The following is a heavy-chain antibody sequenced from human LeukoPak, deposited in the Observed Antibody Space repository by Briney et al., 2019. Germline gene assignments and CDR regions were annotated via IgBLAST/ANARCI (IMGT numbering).Heavy chain of an antibody. Sequence: PGGSLRLSCAASGFTFSSYGMHWVRQAPGKGLEWVAVIWYDGSNKYYADSVKGRFTISRDNSKNTLYLQMNSLRAEDTAVYYCAKWTPFWMATTSLDYWGQGTLVTVSS. D-gene: IGHD5-24*01. CDR2: IWYDGSNK. J-gene: IGHJ4*02. CDR3: AKWTPFWMATTSLDY. V-gene: IGHV3-33*06. CDR1: GFTFSSYG.